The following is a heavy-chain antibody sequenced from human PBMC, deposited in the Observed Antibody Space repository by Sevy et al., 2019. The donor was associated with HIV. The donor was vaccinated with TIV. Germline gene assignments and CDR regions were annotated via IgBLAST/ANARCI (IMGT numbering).Heavy chain of an antibody. D-gene: IGHD3-10*01. CDR1: GFTFSSYW. V-gene: IGHV3-7*01. Sequence: GGSLRLSCAASGFTFSSYWMSRVRQAPGKGLEWVANIKQDGSEKYYVDSVKGRFTISRDNAKNSLYLQMNGLRAEDTAVYYCARGLVRGVIYSYYYYYGMDVWGQGTTVTVSS. J-gene: IGHJ6*02. CDR3: ARGLVRGVIYSYYYYYGMDV. CDR2: IKQDGSEK.